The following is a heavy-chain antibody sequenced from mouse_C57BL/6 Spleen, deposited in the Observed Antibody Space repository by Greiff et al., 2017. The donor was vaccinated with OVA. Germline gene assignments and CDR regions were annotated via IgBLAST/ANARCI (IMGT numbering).Heavy chain of an antibody. D-gene: IGHD1-1*01. J-gene: IGHJ2*01. V-gene: IGHV5-4*01. Sequence: DVQLQESGGGLVKPGGSLKLSCAASGFTFSSYAMSWVRQTPEKRLEWVATISDGGSYTYYPDNVKGRFTISRDNAKNNLYLQMSHLKSEDTAMYYCARENGPYYFDYWGQGTTLTVSS. CDR1: GFTFSSYA. CDR3: ARENGPYYFDY. CDR2: ISDGGSYT.